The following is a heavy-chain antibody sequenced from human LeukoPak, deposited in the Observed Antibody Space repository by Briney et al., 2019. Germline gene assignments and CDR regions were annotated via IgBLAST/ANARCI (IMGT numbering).Heavy chain of an antibody. J-gene: IGHJ4*02. CDR2: ISYDGSNK. D-gene: IGHD1-26*01. CDR3: ARTDSLVGATEGLY. CDR1: GFTFSSYS. V-gene: IGHV3-30*03. Sequence: GGSLRLSCAASGFTFSSYSMHWVRQAPGKGLEWGAVISYDGSNKYYADSVKGRFTISRDNSKNTLYLQMNSLRAEDTAVYYCARTDSLVGATEGLYWGQGTLVTVSS.